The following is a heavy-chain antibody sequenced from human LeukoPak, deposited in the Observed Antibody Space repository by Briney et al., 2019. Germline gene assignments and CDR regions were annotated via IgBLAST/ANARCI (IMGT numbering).Heavy chain of an antibody. CDR1: GFTFGRSW. J-gene: IGHJ4*02. CDR2: IKEDGSET. CDR3: SRSLNN. V-gene: IGHV3-7*01. Sequence: GGSLRPSCAASGFTFGRSWMDWVRQAPGKGLEWVANIKEDGSETYYVDSAKGRFTISRDNAKSSLYLQMDRLRVEDTAIYYCSRSLNNWGQGTLVTVSS.